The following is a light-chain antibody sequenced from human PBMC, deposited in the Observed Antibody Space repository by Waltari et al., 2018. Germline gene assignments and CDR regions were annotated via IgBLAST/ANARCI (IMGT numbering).Light chain of an antibody. Sequence: DIVMTQSPLSLPVTPGEPASISCRSSPSLLHGNGLNYLDWYLQKPGQSPQLLIYLGSNRASGVPDRISGSGSGTDFTLKISRVEADDVGVYYCMQALQTPFIFGPGTKLDVK. CDR1: PSLLHGNGLNY. V-gene: IGKV2-28*01. CDR2: LGS. CDR3: MQALQTPFI. J-gene: IGKJ3*01.